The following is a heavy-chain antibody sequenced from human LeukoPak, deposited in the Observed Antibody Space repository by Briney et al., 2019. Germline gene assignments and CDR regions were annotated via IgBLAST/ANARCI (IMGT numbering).Heavy chain of an antibody. V-gene: IGHV3-23*01. CDR3: AKVPAAMGDYYGMDV. Sequence: GGSLRLSCAASGFTFYTYAMTWVRQAPGKGLEWVSAISGSGGSTYYADSVKGRFTISRDNSKNTLYLQMNSLRAEDTAVYYCAKVPAAMGDYYGMDVWGQGTTVTVSS. CDR2: ISGSGGST. D-gene: IGHD2-2*01. CDR1: GFTFYTYA. J-gene: IGHJ6*02.